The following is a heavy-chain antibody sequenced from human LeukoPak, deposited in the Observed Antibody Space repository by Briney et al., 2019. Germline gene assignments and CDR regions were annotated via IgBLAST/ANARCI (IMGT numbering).Heavy chain of an antibody. Sequence: GGSLRLSCAASGFTFSSYEMNGVRQAPGKGLEWVSYISSSGSTIYYADSVKGRFTISRDNAKNSLYLQMNSLRAEDTAVYYCARGSQWEPEDYWGQGTLVTVSS. V-gene: IGHV3-48*03. CDR3: ARGSQWEPEDY. J-gene: IGHJ4*02. CDR1: GFTFSSYE. CDR2: ISSSGSTI. D-gene: IGHD1-26*01.